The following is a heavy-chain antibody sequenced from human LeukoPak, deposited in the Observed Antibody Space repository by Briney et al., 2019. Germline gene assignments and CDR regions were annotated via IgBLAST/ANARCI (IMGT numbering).Heavy chain of an antibody. CDR3: ASYDLGYCSGGSCYWGY. V-gene: IGHV1-18*01. D-gene: IGHD2-15*01. CDR1: GYTFTSYG. Sequence: VASVKVSCKASGYTFTSYGISWVRQAPEQGLEWMGWISAYNGNTNYAQKLQGRVTMTTDTSTSTAYMELRSLRSDDTAVYYCASYDLGYCSGGSCYWGYWGQGTLVTVSS. CDR2: ISAYNGNT. J-gene: IGHJ4*02.